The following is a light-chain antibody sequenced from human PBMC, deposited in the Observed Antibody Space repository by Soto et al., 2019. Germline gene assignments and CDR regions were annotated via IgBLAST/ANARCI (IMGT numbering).Light chain of an antibody. V-gene: IGLV2-23*01. J-gene: IGLJ1*01. CDR2: EAS. Sequence: QSALTQPASVSGSPGQSITISCTGTNSDVGNYNLVSWYQQHPGKAPKLMIYEASKRPSRVSDRFSGSKSGNTASLTISGLQDEDEADYYCCSYAGSSTYVFGTGTKVTVL. CDR3: CSYAGSSTYV. CDR1: NSDVGNYNL.